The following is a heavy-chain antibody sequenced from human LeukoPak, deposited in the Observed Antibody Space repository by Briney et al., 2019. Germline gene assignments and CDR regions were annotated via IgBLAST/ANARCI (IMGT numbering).Heavy chain of an antibody. V-gene: IGHV3-48*03. CDR3: VRGGGQGDYGERCYFDY. J-gene: IGHJ4*02. D-gene: IGHD4-17*01. CDR1: GFTFSSYE. Sequence: PGGSLRLSCAASGFTFSSYEMNWVRQAPGKGLEWVSYIGGSGSAIYYADSVKGRFTISRDNAKNSLYLQMNSLRAEDTAVYYCVRGGGQGDYGERCYFDYWGQGTLVTVSS. CDR2: IGGSGSAI.